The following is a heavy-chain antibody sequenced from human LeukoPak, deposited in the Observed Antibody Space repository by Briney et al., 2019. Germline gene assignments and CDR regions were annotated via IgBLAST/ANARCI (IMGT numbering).Heavy chain of an antibody. CDR2: INPNSGGT. CDR1: RYTFSGYY. CDR3: ALIGDHAWFDP. D-gene: IGHD3-10*01. V-gene: IGHV1-2*02. J-gene: IGHJ5*02. Sequence: AASVTVSCKASRYTFSGYYIFWVRRAPGQGLEWMGWINPNSGGTNYAQEFQGRLTMTRDTSITTAYMELSTLRSDDTAVYYCALIGDHAWFDPWGQGTLVTVSS.